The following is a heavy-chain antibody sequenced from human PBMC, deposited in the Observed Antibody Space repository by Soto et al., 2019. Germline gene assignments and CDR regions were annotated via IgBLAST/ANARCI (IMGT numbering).Heavy chain of an antibody. CDR1: GFTFSDYY. D-gene: IGHD3-3*01. V-gene: IGHV3-11*01. Sequence: GSLRLSCAASGFTFSDYYMSWIRQAPGKGLEWVSYISSSGSTIYYADSVKGRFTISRDNAKKSLYLQMNSLRAEDTAVYYCARDRGFLEWLSYFDYWGQGTLVTVSS. CDR2: ISSSGSTI. CDR3: ARDRGFLEWLSYFDY. J-gene: IGHJ4*02.